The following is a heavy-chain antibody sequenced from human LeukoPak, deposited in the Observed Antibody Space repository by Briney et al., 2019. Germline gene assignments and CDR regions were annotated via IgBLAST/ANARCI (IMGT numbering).Heavy chain of an antibody. Sequence: PGGSLRLSCAASGFTFSSYAMHWVRQAPGKGLEWVAVISYDGSNKYYADSVKGRFTISRDNSKNTLYLQTNSLRAEDTAVYYCARDAIAVRFDYWGQGTLVTVSS. D-gene: IGHD6-6*01. CDR2: ISYDGSNK. V-gene: IGHV3-30-3*01. CDR3: ARDAIAVRFDY. CDR1: GFTFSSYA. J-gene: IGHJ4*02.